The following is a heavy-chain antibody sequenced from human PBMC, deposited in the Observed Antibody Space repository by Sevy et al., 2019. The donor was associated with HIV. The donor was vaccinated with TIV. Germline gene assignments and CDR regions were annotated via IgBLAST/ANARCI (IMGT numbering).Heavy chain of an antibody. J-gene: IGHJ4*02. CDR1: GFTFTNAW. Sequence: GGSLRLSCAASGFTFTNAWMSWVRQAPGKGLEWVGRFKGKPNGGAIDYAAPVKGRCTISRDDSKNTLYLHMSSLRTEDTAVYYCTTESWSQEEYYDYWGQGTLVTVSS. D-gene: IGHD6-13*01. V-gene: IGHV3-15*01. CDR3: TTESWSQEEYYDY. CDR2: FKGKPNGGAI.